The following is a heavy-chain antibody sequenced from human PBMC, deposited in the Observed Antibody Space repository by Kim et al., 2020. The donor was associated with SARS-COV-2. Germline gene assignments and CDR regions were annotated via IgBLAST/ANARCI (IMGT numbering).Heavy chain of an antibody. CDR2: ISSSGSTT. Sequence: GGSLRLSCAASDFTFSSYEMNWVRQAPGKGLEWVSYISSSGSTTYYADSVKGRFTISRDNAKNSLDLQMNSLRAEDTAVYYCAKEEGAQSWIQPKGGFDYWGQGTLVTVSS. V-gene: IGHV3-48*03. J-gene: IGHJ4*02. CDR3: AKEEGAQSWIQPKGGFDY. D-gene: IGHD5-18*01. CDR1: DFTFSSYE.